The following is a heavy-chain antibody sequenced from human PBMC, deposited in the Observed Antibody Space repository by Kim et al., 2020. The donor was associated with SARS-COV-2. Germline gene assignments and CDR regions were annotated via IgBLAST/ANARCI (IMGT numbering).Heavy chain of an antibody. V-gene: IGHV3-43*01. D-gene: IGHD5-12*01. CDR3: ATLAGNGLSGEMATIDGNHDAFDI. J-gene: IGHJ3*02. Sequence: GGSLRLSCAASGFTFDDYTMHWVRQAPGKGLEWVSLISWDGGSTYYADSVKGRFTISRDNSKNSLYLQMNSLRTEDTALYYCATLAGNGLSGEMATIDGNHDAFDIWGQGTMVTVSS. CDR2: ISWDGGST. CDR1: GFTFDDYT.